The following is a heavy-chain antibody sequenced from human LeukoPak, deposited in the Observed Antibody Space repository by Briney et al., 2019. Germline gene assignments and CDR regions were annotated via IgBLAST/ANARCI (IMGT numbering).Heavy chain of an antibody. J-gene: IGHJ4*02. CDR3: ARARGSYSLDF. Sequence: GGSLRLSCAASGFTFSNYWMTWVRQTPGEGLEWVANIKQDGSEKYYVDSVKGRFTISRDNAKNSLYLQMNSLRAEDTAVYYCARARGSYSLDFWGQGTLVTVSS. CDR1: GFTFSNYW. V-gene: IGHV3-7*01. CDR2: IKQDGSEK. D-gene: IGHD1-26*01.